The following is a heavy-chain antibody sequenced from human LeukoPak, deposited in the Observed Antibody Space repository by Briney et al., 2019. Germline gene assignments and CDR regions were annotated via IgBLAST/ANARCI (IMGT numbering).Heavy chain of an antibody. CDR3: ARGRGYNAFDI. CDR1: GGSFSGYY. Sequence: SETLSLTCAVYGGSFSGYYWSWIRQPPGKGLEWIGEINHSGGTNYNPSLKSRVTISVDTSKNQFSLKLSSVTAADTAVYYCARGRGYNAFDIWGQGTMVTVSS. D-gene: IGHD5-18*01. J-gene: IGHJ3*02. CDR2: INHSGGT. V-gene: IGHV4-34*01.